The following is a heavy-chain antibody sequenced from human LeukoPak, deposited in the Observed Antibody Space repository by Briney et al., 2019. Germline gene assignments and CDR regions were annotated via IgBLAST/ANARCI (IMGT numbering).Heavy chain of an antibody. D-gene: IGHD1-1*01. J-gene: IGHJ4*02. V-gene: IGHV3-53*01. CDR3: AGEMGAATTYFDY. Sequence: GGSLRLSCAASGFTVSSNYMSWVRQAPGKGLEWVSVLYSGGKTYYADSAKGRFTISRDSSTNTLYLQMESLRADDTAVYYCAGEMGAATTYFDYWGQGTLVIVSS. CDR1: GFTVSSNY. CDR2: LYSGGKT.